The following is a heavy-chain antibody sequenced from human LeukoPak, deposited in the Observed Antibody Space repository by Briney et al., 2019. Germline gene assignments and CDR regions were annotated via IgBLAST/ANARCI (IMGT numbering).Heavy chain of an antibody. V-gene: IGHV1-2*02. CDR3: ARFDQDWGTFDY. J-gene: IGHJ4*02. CDR1: GYTFTGYY. D-gene: IGHD7-27*01. Sequence: ASVKVSCKASGYTFTGYYMHWVRQAPGQGLEWMGWINPNNGDTNYVQKFQGRVTMTRDTSITTAYMELSLRSDDTAVYYCARFDQDWGTFDYWGQGTVVTVSS. CDR2: INPNNGDT.